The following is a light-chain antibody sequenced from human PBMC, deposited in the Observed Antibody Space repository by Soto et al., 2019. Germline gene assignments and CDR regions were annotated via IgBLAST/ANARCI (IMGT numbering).Light chain of an antibody. CDR2: DAS. CDR3: HQYASSPWT. V-gene: IGKV3-20*01. CDR1: QSVSSTS. Sequence: EVVLTQSPGTLSLSPGERVTILCLASQSVSSTSLAWYQQKPGQTPRLLFYDASIRATGIPDRFSGSGSGTDFSLTISRLEPEDFAVYYCHQYASSPWTFGQGTKVDIK. J-gene: IGKJ1*01.